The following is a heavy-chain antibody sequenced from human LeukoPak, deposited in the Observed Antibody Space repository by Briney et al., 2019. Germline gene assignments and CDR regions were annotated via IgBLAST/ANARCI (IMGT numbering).Heavy chain of an antibody. CDR3: AKDKSSGWPDAFDI. CDR1: GFTFDDYA. CDR2: ISWNSGSI. D-gene: IGHD6-19*01. Sequence: TGGSLRLSCAASGFTFDDYAMHWVRQAPGKGLEWVSGISWNSGSIGYADSVKGRFTISRDNAKNSLYLQMNSLRAEDTALYYCAKDKSSGWPDAFDIWGQGTMVTVSS. J-gene: IGHJ3*02. V-gene: IGHV3-9*01.